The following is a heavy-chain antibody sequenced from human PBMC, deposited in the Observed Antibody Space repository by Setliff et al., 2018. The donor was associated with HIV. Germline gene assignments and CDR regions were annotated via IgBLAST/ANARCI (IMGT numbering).Heavy chain of an antibody. J-gene: IGHJ3*01. CDR2: IKGDGSII. V-gene: IGHV3-74*01. CDR3: VREMPGPPGALDL. D-gene: IGHD7-27*01. Sequence: PGGSLRLSCVMSGFTFSKYWMHWVRQVPGKGPVWVAHIKGDGSIINHADSVKGRFTISRDNAKNSLYLQMNSLRAEDTALYYYCVREMPGPPGALDLWGHGTMVTVSS. CDR1: GFTFSKYW.